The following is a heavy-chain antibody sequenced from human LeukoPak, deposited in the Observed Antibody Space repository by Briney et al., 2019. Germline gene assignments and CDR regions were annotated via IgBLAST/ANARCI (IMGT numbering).Heavy chain of an antibody. V-gene: IGHV3-23*01. Sequence: GGSLRLSCAASGFTFSTYAMSWVRQAPGKGLEWVSGIRGSGGATYYADSVKGRFTISRDNSKNTLYPQMNSLRAEDTAVYYCAKDDLGFGKLGYWGQGTLVTVSS. D-gene: IGHD3-10*01. CDR3: AKDDLGFGKLGY. CDR2: IRGSGGAT. CDR1: GFTFSTYA. J-gene: IGHJ4*02.